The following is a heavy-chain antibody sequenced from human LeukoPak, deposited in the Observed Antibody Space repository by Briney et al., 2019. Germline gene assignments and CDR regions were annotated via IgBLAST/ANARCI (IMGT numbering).Heavy chain of an antibody. CDR2: ISGYNGNT. D-gene: IGHD5-24*01. CDR3: ARDGFSVGDGYNLYY. J-gene: IGHJ4*02. CDR1: GYTFTSYG. V-gene: IGHV1-18*01. Sequence: ASVTVSCKASGYTFTSYGISWVRQAPGQGLEWMGWISGYNGNTNYAQNLQGRVTMTRDTSTSTVYMELSSLRSEDTAVYYCARDGFSVGDGYNLYYWGQGTLVTVSS.